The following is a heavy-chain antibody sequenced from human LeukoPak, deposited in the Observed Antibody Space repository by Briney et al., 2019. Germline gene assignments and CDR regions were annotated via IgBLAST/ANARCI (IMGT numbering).Heavy chain of an antibody. CDR2: ISWSGGST. Sequence: GGSLRLSCAASGFTFSTYTMNWVRQAPGKGLEWVSAISWSGGSTYYADSVKGRFTISRDNSKKTLYLQMNSLRAEDAAVYYCAKAGEVRLAEVRWDYYYMDVWGKGTTVTVSS. D-gene: IGHD4-23*01. CDR1: GFTFSTYT. V-gene: IGHV3-23*01. J-gene: IGHJ6*03. CDR3: AKAGEVRLAEVRWDYYYMDV.